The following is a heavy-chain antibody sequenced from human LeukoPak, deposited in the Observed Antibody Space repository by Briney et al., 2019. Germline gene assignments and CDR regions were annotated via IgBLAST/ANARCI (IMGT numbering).Heavy chain of an antibody. D-gene: IGHD4-23*01. CDR2: ISGSGGST. J-gene: IGHJ5*02. CDR1: GFTFSSYA. Sequence: GGSPRLSCAASGFTFSSYAMSWVRQAPGKGLEWVSAISGSGGSTYYADSVKGRFTISRDNSKNTLYLQMNSLRAEDTAVYYCAKSAGAVVRKGFWFDPWGQGTLVTVSS. V-gene: IGHV3-23*01. CDR3: AKSAGAVVRKGFWFDP.